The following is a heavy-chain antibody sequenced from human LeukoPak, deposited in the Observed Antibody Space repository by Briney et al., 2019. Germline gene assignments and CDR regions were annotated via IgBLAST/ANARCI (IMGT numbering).Heavy chain of an antibody. CDR2: INPNSGGT. Sequence: ASVKVSCKASGYTFTGYYMHWVRQAPGQGLEWMGWINPNSGGTNYAQKFQGRVTMTRDTSISTAYMELSRLRSDDTAVYYCARSRGLGTPFDYWGQGTLVTVSS. J-gene: IGHJ4*02. CDR3: ARSRGLGTPFDY. CDR1: GYTFTGYY. D-gene: IGHD3/OR15-3a*01. V-gene: IGHV1-2*02.